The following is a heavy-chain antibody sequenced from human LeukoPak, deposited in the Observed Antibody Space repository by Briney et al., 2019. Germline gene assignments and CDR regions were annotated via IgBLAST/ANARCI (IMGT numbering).Heavy chain of an antibody. CDR3: TREGGLYYSDWRAGGY. CDR1: GFTFGDYA. CDR2: IRSKAYGGTT. Sequence: PGGSLRLSCTASGFTFGDYAMSWVRQAPGKGLEWVGFIRSKAYGGTTEYAASLKGRFTISRDDSKSIAHLQMNTLKTEDTAVYYCTREGGLYYSDWRAGGYWGQGTLVTVSS. J-gene: IGHJ4*02. V-gene: IGHV3-49*04. D-gene: IGHD4-11*01.